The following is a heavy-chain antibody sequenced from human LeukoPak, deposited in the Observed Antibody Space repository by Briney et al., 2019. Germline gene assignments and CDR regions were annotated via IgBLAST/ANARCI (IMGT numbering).Heavy chain of an antibody. CDR1: GYTFTGYY. Sequence: ASVKVSCKASGYTFTGYYMHWVRQAPGQGLEWMGWINPNSGGTNYAQKFQGRVTMTRDTSISTAYMELSRLRSDDTAVYYCASVGATWYCDGDCYPDYWGQGTLVTVSS. CDR3: ASVGATWYCDGDCYPDY. D-gene: IGHD2-21*01. CDR2: INPNSGGT. J-gene: IGHJ4*02. V-gene: IGHV1-2*02.